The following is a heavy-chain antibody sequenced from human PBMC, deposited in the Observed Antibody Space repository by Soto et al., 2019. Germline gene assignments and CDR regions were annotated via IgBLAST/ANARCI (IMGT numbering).Heavy chain of an antibody. D-gene: IGHD6-19*01. CDR3: ARDMEVWQWPPYSYGMDV. V-gene: IGHV3-66*01. J-gene: IGHJ6*02. CDR2: IYSGGST. CDR1: GFTVSSNF. Sequence: GGSLRLSCAASGFTVSSNFMNWVRQAPGKGLEWLSVIYSGGSTYYADSVKGRFTISRDNSKNTLYLQMNSLRAEDTAVYYCARDMEVWQWPPYSYGMDVWGQGTTVTVSS.